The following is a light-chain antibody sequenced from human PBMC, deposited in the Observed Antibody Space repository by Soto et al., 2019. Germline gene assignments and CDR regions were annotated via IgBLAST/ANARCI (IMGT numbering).Light chain of an antibody. Sequence: EIVLTQSPGTLSLSPGERGTLSCRASQSVSSSYLAWYQQKPGQPPKLLIYWASTRESGVPDRFSGSGSGTDFTLTISSLQAEDVAVYYCQQYYSTPRTFGQGTKVEIK. CDR3: QQYYSTPRT. CDR2: WAS. V-gene: IGKV3-20*01. J-gene: IGKJ1*01. CDR1: QSVSSSY.